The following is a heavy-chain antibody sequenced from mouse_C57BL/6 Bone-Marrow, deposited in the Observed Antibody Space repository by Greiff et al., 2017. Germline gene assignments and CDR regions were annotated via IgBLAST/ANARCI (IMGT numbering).Heavy chain of an antibody. D-gene: IGHD1-1*02. CDR3: TRDGGSPWYFDV. CDR1: GFTFSSYA. J-gene: IGHJ1*03. CDR2: ISSGGDYI. Sequence: EVKLVESGEGLVKPGGSLKLSCAASGFTFSSYAMSWVRQTPEQRLEWVAYISSGGDYIYYADTVKGRFTISRDNARNTLYLQMSSLKSEDTAMYYCTRDGGSPWYFDVWGTGTTVTVSS. V-gene: IGHV5-9-1*02.